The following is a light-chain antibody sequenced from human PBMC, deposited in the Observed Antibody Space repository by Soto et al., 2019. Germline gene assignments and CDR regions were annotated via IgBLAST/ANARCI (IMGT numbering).Light chain of an antibody. CDR2: EVS. CDR1: SSDVGAYNY. CDR3: SSFTSNRAYV. Sequence: SVLTQPASVSGSPGQSITISCTGTSSDVGAYNYVSWYQQQSGKAPKLIIHEVSNRPSGVSNRFSGSKSGNTASLTISGLQAEDEADYYCSSFTSNRAYVFGIGTKLTVL. V-gene: IGLV2-14*01. J-gene: IGLJ1*01.